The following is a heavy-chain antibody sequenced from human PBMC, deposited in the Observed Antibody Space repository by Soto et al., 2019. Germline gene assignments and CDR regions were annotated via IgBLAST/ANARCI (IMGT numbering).Heavy chain of an antibody. Sequence: VASVKVSCKPSGYTFTGYYIHWVRQAPGQGLEWMGWINPNSGDTNFAQNFRGRVTMTWDTSISTASMQLSSLTPDDTATYYCARGGPRTTDHFNYWGQGTLVTVSS. V-gene: IGHV1-2*02. CDR2: INPNSGDT. CDR3: ARGGPRTTDHFNY. D-gene: IGHD1-7*01. J-gene: IGHJ4*02. CDR1: GYTFTGYY.